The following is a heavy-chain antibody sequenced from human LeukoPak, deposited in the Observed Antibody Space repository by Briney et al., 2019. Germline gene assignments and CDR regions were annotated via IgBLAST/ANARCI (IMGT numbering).Heavy chain of an antibody. CDR2: ISGSGGST. Sequence: PGGSLRLSCAASGFTFSSYAMSWVRQAPGKGLEWVSSISGSGGSTYYADSVKGRFTISRDNSKNTLYLQMNSLRAEDTAVYYCAKCSDAYVWGTESYYFDYWGQGTLVTVSS. D-gene: IGHD3-16*01. V-gene: IGHV3-23*01. CDR3: AKCSDAYVWGTESYYFDY. CDR1: GFTFSSYA. J-gene: IGHJ4*02.